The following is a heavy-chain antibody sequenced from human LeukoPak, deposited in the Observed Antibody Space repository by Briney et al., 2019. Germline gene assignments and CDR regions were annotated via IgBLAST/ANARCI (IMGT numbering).Heavy chain of an antibody. Sequence: PGGSLRLSCAASGFTFSINAMSWVRQAPGKGLEWVSGISWNSGSIGYADSVKGRFTISRDNAKNSLYLQMNSLRAEDTALYYCAKDKPPPASGAFDIWGQGTMVTVSS. CDR3: AKDKPPPASGAFDI. J-gene: IGHJ3*02. CDR1: GFTFSINA. V-gene: IGHV3-9*01. CDR2: ISWNSGSI.